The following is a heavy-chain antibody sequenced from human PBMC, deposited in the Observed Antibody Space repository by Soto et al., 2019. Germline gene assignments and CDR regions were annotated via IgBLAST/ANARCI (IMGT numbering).Heavy chain of an antibody. CDR1: GFTFTSSA. Sequence: SVKVSCKASGFTFTSSAFQWVRQARGQRLEWIGWIAVGSGHTNYAQRFQHRVTLTRDMSTATTYMELSRLTSEDTAIYYCAADATAWQQMVPSDYWGQGTLVTVSS. D-gene: IGHD2-8*01. CDR2: IAVGSGHT. V-gene: IGHV1-58*01. CDR3: AADATAWQQMVPSDY. J-gene: IGHJ4*02.